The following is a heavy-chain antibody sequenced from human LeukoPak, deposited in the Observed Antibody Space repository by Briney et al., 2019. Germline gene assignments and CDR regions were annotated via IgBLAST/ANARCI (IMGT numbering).Heavy chain of an antibody. J-gene: IGHJ4*02. D-gene: IGHD3-3*01. CDR3: ARGKGTYDFWSGYHY. CDR1: GGSISSYY. Sequence: KASETLSLTCTVSGGSISSYYWSWIRQPPGKGLEWIGYIYYSGSTNYNPSLKSRVTMSVDTSKNQFSLKLSSVTAADTAVYYCARGKGTYDFWSGYHYWGQGTLVTVSS. CDR2: IYYSGST. V-gene: IGHV4-59*12.